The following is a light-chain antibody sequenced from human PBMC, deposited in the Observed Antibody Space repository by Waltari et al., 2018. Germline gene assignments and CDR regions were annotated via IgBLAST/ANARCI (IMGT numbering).Light chain of an antibody. CDR1: SSNIGAGYD. J-gene: IGLJ3*02. CDR2: SNT. Sequence: QSVLTQPPSVSGAPGQSLTISCTGTSSNIGAGYDVHWYQQFPGTAPKLLIYSNTKRPSGVPGRFSASKSGTSASLAITGLQAEDEADYYCQSYDKLLSGSLFGGGTKLTV. V-gene: IGLV1-40*01. CDR3: QSYDKLLSGSL.